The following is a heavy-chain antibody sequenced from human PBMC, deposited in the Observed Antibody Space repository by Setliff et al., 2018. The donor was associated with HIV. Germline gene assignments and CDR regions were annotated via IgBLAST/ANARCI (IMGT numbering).Heavy chain of an antibody. V-gene: IGHV1-46*01. CDR3: ARDVAIQLERRESVHSYYGMDV. Sequence: ASVKVSCKASGYSFINYGINWVRQAPGQGLEWMGIINPSGGSTNYAQKFQGRVTLTRDTSTSTVYMELNSLKSEDTAVYYCARDVAIQLERRESVHSYYGMDVWGHGNAGHRLL. D-gene: IGHD1-1*01. J-gene: IGHJ6*02. CDR2: INPSGGST. CDR1: GYSFINYG.